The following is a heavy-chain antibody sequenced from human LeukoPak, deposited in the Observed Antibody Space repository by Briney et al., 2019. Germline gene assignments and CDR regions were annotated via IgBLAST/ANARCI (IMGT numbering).Heavy chain of an antibody. J-gene: IGHJ4*02. V-gene: IGHV4-39*01. CDR1: GASISGGTYY. Sequence: PSETLSLTCSVSGASISGGTYYWGWIRQPPGKRLEWIGSIYDTGSTYDNPSLKSRVTISVDTSKNQFSLKLSSVTAADTAVYYCARRGGSGRAFDYWGQGTLVTVSS. CDR2: IYDTGST. D-gene: IGHD1-26*01. CDR3: ARRGGSGRAFDY.